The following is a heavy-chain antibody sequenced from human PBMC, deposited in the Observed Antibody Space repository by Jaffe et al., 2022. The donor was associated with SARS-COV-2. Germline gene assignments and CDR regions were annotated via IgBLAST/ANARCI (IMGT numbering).Heavy chain of an antibody. CDR3: AKVVDGWLRFREYYFDS. CDR2: ITGSGSSR. V-gene: IGHV3-23*01. J-gene: IGHJ4*02. Sequence: EVQLLESGGGLVQPGGSLRLSCAASGFTFSSYAMAWVRQAPGKGLEWVSSITGSGSSRYYADSVKGRFIISRDNSLYLQMNSLRADDTAVYYCAKVVDGWLRFREYYFDSWGQGTLVTVSS. D-gene: IGHD5-12*01. CDR1: GFTFSSYA.